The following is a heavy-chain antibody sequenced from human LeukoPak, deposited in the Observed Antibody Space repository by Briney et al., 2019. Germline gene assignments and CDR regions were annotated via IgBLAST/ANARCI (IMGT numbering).Heavy chain of an antibody. CDR3: ARGARVATMDFDY. D-gene: IGHD5-12*01. CDR1: GGTFNSFA. CDR2: IIPMFGTA. Sequence: GASVTVSCKASGGTFNSFAISWVRQAPGQGLEWMGGIIPMFGTAKYAQKFRGRVSITADESTTTAFMDLSSLRSEDTAVYYCARGARVATMDFDYWGQGTLVTVSS. J-gene: IGHJ4*02. V-gene: IGHV1-69*13.